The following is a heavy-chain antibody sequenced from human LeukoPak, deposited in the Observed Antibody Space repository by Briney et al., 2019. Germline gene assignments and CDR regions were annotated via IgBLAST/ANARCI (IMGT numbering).Heavy chain of an antibody. Sequence: TSETLSLTCSVSGGSISYGSYYWTWIRQPAGKGLQWIGRIHTSGNTNYNPSLKSRVTISVDTSKNQFSLKLSSVTAADRAVYYCARQSGYGDSSGYAQWGQGTLVTVSS. V-gene: IGHV4-61*02. CDR3: ARQSGYGDSSGYAQ. CDR2: IHTSGNT. D-gene: IGHD6-6*01. CDR1: GGSISYGSYY. J-gene: IGHJ4*02.